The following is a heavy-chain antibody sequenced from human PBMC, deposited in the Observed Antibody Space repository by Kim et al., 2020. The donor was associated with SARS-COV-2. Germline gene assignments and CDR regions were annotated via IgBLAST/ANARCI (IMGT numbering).Heavy chain of an antibody. CDR3: ASPLSIAGTLVAFDM. J-gene: IGHJ3*02. CDR2: ISYDANNK. D-gene: IGHD1-7*01. CDR1: GFTFSSYT. V-gene: IGHV3-30*04. Sequence: GGSLRLSCAASGFTFSSYTMHWVRQAPGKGLEWVAFISYDANNKYHADSVKGRFTVSRDNSKNTLYLRMNSLRAEDTAVYYCASPLSIAGTLVAFDMWGQGTMVTVSS.